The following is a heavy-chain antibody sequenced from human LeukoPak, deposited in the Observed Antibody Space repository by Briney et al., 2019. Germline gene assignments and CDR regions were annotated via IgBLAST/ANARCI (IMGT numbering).Heavy chain of an antibody. CDR2: ISGSGGST. D-gene: IGHD3-3*01. V-gene: IGHV3-23*01. CDR3: AKCYDFWSGYLDY. CDR1: GFTFSDYY. J-gene: IGHJ4*02. Sequence: TGGSLRLSCAASGFTFSDYYMSWVRQAPGKGLEWVSAISGSGGSTYYADSVKGRFTISRDNSKNTLYLQMNSLRAEDTAVYYCAKCYDFWSGYLDYWGQGTLVTVSS.